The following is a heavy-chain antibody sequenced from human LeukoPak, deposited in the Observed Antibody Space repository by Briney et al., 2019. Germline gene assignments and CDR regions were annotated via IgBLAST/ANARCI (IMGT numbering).Heavy chain of an antibody. J-gene: IGHJ4*02. V-gene: IGHV1-46*01. Sequence: GASVKVSCKASGYTFTSYYMHWVRQAPGQGLEWMGIINPSGGSTSYAQKFQGRVTITADKSTSTAYMELSSLRSEDTAVYYCASGRTDIVVVPATLRNNYFDYWGQGTLVTVSS. CDR2: INPSGGST. CDR1: GYTFTSYY. D-gene: IGHD2-2*01. CDR3: ASGRTDIVVVPATLRNNYFDY.